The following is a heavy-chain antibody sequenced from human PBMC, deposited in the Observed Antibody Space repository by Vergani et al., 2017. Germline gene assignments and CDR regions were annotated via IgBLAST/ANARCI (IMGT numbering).Heavy chain of an antibody. CDR1: GGSLNSHNSY. CDR2: IHTSGST. Sequence: QVQLQESGPGLVKPSQTLYMPCTVSGGSLNSHNSYRRWIRQPAGKGLDWVGRIHTSGSTNYNPSLKSRVTMSEDTSKHQFSLDLTSVTAADTAVYFCARVSCLGGSCYKPLFDYWGQGILVTVSS. J-gene: IGHJ4*02. D-gene: IGHD2-15*01. V-gene: IGHV4-61*02. CDR3: ARVSCLGGSCYKPLFDY.